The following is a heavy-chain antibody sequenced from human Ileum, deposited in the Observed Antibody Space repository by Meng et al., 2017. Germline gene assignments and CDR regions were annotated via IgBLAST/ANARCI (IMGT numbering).Heavy chain of an antibody. J-gene: IGHJ3*02. CDR2: IYYSGNT. V-gene: IGHV4-59*01. CDR3: ARDYRGKSGAFDI. CDR1: GGSMTSYY. Sequence: SETLSLTCTVSGGSMTSYYWSWIRQPPGKGLECIGNIYYSGNTNYNPSLRSRVTISVDTSKNQFSLKLSAVTAADTAVYYCARDYRGKSGAFDIWGHGTRVTVSS. D-gene: IGHD4-23*01.